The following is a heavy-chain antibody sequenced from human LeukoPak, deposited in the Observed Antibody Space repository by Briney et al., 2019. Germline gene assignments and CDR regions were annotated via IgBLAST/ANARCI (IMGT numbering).Heavy chain of an antibody. CDR2: VYTSGST. V-gene: IGHV4-4*07. J-gene: IGHJ3*02. Sequence: TSETLSLTCSVSGSSISGYYWTWIQQPAGKGLELIGRVYTSGSTHYNPSLKTRLTITVDTSKNTVSLELSSVTSADTAVYYCARLITGTTTAFDIWGPGTMVTVSS. CDR1: GSSISGYY. CDR3: ARLITGTTTAFDI. D-gene: IGHD1-7*01.